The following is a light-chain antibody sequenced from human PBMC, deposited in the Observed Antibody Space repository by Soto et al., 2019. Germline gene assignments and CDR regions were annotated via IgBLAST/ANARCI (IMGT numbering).Light chain of an antibody. CDR3: AAWDTSLRTGV. J-gene: IGLJ3*02. CDR2: NNN. V-gene: IGLV1-44*01. CDR1: SSNIGSNL. Sequence: QSVLTQPPSASGTPGQRVTISCSGSSSNIGSNLVNWYQQLPGTAPKLVMYNNNQWPSGVPDRFSGSKSGTSASLAISGLQSEDEADYYCAAWDTSLRTGVIGGGTKLTVL.